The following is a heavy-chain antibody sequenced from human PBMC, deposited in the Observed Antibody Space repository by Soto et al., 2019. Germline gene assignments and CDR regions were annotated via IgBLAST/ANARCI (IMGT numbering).Heavy chain of an antibody. Sequence: QVQLVESGGGVVQPGRSLRLSCAASGFTFSSYGMHWVRQAPGKGLEWVAVISYDGSNKYYADSVKGRFTISRDNSKNTLYLQMNSLRAEDTAVYYCAKDRTVVVVPAAGPPDSAPPYYYYGMDVWGQGTTVTVSS. CDR3: AKDRTVVVVPAAGPPDSAPPYYYYGMDV. V-gene: IGHV3-30*18. CDR1: GFTFSSYG. D-gene: IGHD2-2*01. J-gene: IGHJ6*02. CDR2: ISYDGSNK.